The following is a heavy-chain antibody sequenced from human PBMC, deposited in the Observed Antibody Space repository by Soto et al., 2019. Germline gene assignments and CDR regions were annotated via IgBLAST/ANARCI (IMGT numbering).Heavy chain of an antibody. J-gene: IGHJ4*02. V-gene: IGHV4-30-4*01. CDR2: IYYSGST. CDR3: ASRHSSPYLDY. Sequence: SETLSLTCTVSGGSISSGDYYWSWIRQPPGKGLEWIGSIYYSGSTYYNPSLKSRVTISVDTSKNQFSLKLNSVTAADTAVYYCASRHSSPYLDYWGQGTLVTISS. CDR1: GGSISSGDYY. D-gene: IGHD6-13*01.